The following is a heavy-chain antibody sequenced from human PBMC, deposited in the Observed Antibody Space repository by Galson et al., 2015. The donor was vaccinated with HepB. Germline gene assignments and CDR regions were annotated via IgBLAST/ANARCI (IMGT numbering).Heavy chain of an antibody. J-gene: IGHJ4*02. V-gene: IGHV1-69*06. Sequence: SVKVSCKASGGTFNRYTIIWVRQAPGQGVEWMGEILPIFETANYAQKFQGRVTLTADKSTDTAYMELSSLRSEDTAVYYCTRSPHLTGTARYQFDYWGQGTLVTVSS. CDR1: GGTFNRYT. CDR2: ILPIFETA. D-gene: IGHD1-7*01. CDR3: TRSPHLTGTARYQFDY.